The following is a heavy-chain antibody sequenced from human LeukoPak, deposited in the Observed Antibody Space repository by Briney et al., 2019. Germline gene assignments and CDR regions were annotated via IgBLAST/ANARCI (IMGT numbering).Heavy chain of an antibody. CDR2: ISSSGRTI. J-gene: IGHJ4*02. Sequence: GGSLRLSCAASGFTFSSYEINWVRQAPGKGLEWISYISSSGRTIHYADSVRGRFTISRDNAKNSLYLQMNSLRAEDTALYYCAKDRDGYNGNFDYWGQGNLVTVSS. D-gene: IGHD5-24*01. CDR3: AKDRDGYNGNFDY. CDR1: GFTFSSYE. V-gene: IGHV3-48*03.